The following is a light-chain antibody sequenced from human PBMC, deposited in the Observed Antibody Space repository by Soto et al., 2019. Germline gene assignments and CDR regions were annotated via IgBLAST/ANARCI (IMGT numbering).Light chain of an antibody. J-gene: IGKJ2*01. CDR1: QSISNW. CDR3: QQYDRFPYT. Sequence: DIQKTQSPSTLSASVGDTVTITCRASQSISNWLAWYQQKPEQAPKLLIHKASTLESGVPSRFSGSGSGTEFTLTISSLQPDDFATFYCQQYDRFPYTFGQGTKLEIK. V-gene: IGKV1-5*03. CDR2: KAS.